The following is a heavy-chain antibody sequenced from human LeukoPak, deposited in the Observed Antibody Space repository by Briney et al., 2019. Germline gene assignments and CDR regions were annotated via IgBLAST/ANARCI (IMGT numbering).Heavy chain of an antibody. J-gene: IGHJ3*02. CDR2: IYTSGST. D-gene: IGHD3-16*01. V-gene: IGHV4-4*07. CDR3: ARARIEFGGVTPTQGDDAFDI. Sequence: SETLSLTCTVSGGSISSYYWSWIRQPAGKGLEWIGRIYTSGSTNYNPSLKSRVTISVDTSKNQFSLKLSSVTAADTAVYYCARARIEFGGVTPTQGDDAFDIWGQGTMVTVSS. CDR1: GGSISSYY.